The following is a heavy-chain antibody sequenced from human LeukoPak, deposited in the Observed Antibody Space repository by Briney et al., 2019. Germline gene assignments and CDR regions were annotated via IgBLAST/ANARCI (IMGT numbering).Heavy chain of an antibody. V-gene: IGHV4-4*07. J-gene: IGHJ4*02. CDR3: ARGLSYYDSSGYYYDYFDY. Sequence: PSETLSLTCTVSGGSISSYYWSWIRQPAGKGLEWIGRIYTSGSTNYNPCLKSRVTMPVDTSKNQFSLKLSSVTAADTAVYYCARGLSYYDSSGYYYDYFDYWGQGTLVTVSS. D-gene: IGHD3-22*01. CDR2: IYTSGST. CDR1: GGSISSYY.